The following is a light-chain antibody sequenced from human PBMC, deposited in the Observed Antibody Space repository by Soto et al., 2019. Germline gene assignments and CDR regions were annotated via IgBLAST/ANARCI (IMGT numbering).Light chain of an antibody. J-gene: IGKJ1*01. CDR1: QGISSY. V-gene: IGKV1-9*01. Sequence: DIQLTQSPSFLSASVGDRVTITCRASQGISSYLAWYQQKPGKAPKLLIYAASTLQSGVPSRFSGSGSGTEFTLTISSLQPEDFATYFCQQLNTYTVTFGQGTKV. CDR2: AAS. CDR3: QQLNTYTVT.